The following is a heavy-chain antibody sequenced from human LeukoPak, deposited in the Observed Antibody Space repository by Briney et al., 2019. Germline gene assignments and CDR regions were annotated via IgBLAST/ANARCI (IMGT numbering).Heavy chain of an antibody. D-gene: IGHD2-2*01. CDR3: ARAGCSSTSCEERNPYYYYYGMDV. CDR2: ISYDGSNE. V-gene: IGHV3-30*03. CDR1: GFTFSSYG. Sequence: GRSLRLSCAASGFTFSSYGMHWVRQAPGKGLEWVALISYDGSNEYYADSVRGRFTISRDNSKFTLYMQMNSLRAEDTAVYYCARAGCSSTSCEERNPYYYYYGMDVWGQGTTVTVSS. J-gene: IGHJ6*02.